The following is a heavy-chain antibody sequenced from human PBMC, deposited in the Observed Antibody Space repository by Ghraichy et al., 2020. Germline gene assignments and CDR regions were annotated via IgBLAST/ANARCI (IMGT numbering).Heavy chain of an antibody. CDR3: ATQLMCGGDCYSFDY. CDR1: GYTLTELS. D-gene: IGHD2-21*02. CDR2: FDPEDGET. Sequence: ASVKVSCKVSGYTLTELSMHWVRQAPGKGLEWMGGFDPEDGETIYAQKFQGRVTMTEGTSTDTAYMELSSLRSEDTAVYYCATQLMCGGDCYSFDYWGQGTLVTVSS. J-gene: IGHJ4*02. V-gene: IGHV1-24*01.